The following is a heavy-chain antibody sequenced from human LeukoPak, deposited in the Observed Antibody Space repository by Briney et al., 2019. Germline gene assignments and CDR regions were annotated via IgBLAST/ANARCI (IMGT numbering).Heavy chain of an antibody. V-gene: IGHV3-30*02. CDR3: AVGAAYDYVWGSPFPFDY. Sequence: PGGSLRLSCAASGFTFSSYGMHWVRQAPGKGLEWVTFIRYDGSNKYYADSVKGRFTISRDNSKNTLYLQMNSLRAEDTAVYYCAVGAAYDYVWGSPFPFDYWGQGTLVIVSS. CDR1: GFTFSSYG. D-gene: IGHD3-16*01. J-gene: IGHJ4*02. CDR2: IRYDGSNK.